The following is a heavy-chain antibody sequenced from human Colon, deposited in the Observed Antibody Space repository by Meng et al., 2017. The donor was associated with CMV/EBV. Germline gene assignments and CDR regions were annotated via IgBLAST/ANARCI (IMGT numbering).Heavy chain of an antibody. J-gene: IGHJ4*02. CDR3: AKGGYYYESSGYYSLTRSRWYFDY. V-gene: IGHV3-23*03. Sequence: GESLKISCAASGFTFSSYAMSWVRQAPGKGLEWVSVIYSGGSSTYYADSVKGRFTISRDNSKNTLYLQMNSLRAEDTAVYYCAKGGYYYESSGYYSLTRSRWYFDYWGQGTLVTVSS. CDR2: IYSGGSST. D-gene: IGHD3-22*01. CDR1: GFTFSSYA.